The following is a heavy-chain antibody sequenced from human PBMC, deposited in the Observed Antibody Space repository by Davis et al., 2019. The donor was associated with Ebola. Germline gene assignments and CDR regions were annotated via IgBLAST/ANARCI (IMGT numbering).Heavy chain of an antibody. D-gene: IGHD3-3*01. CDR1: GLTFSSLG. V-gene: IGHV3-48*03. CDR3: ARSFTTRKYYYGMDV. Sequence: GGSLRLSCAASGLTFSSLGMSWIRQAPGKGLEWVSYISSSGSTIYYADSVKGRFTISRDNAKKSLYLQMNSLRAEDTAVYYCARSFTTRKYYYGMDVWGQGTTVTVSS. CDR2: ISSSGSTI. J-gene: IGHJ6*02.